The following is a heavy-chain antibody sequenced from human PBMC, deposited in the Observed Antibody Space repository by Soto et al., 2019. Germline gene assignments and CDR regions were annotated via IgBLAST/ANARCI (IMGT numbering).Heavy chain of an antibody. CDR3: ARAGGYSRTTPNPISYDMDV. Sequence: EVQLVESGGGLVKPGGSLRLSCAVSGFTFNSYSMNWVRQAPGKGLEWVSSISSFSNYMYYTDSVKGQFTISRDNARNSLYLQMNRLRAEDTAVYYCARAGGYSRTTPNPISYDMDVWGQGTTVTVSS. CDR2: ISSFSNYM. J-gene: IGHJ6*02. V-gene: IGHV3-21*01. D-gene: IGHD6-13*01. CDR1: GFTFNSYS.